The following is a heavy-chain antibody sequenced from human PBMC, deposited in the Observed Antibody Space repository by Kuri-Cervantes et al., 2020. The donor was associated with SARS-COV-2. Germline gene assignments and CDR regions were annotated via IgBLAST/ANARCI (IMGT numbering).Heavy chain of an antibody. J-gene: IGHJ4*02. Sequence: ASVKVSCKASGYTFTGYYMHWVRQAPGQGLEWMGWINPNSGGTNYAQKFQGRVTMTRDTSISTAYMELSRLRSDDTAVYYCARGSIFSDTGGWYFDYWGREPWSPSPQ. CDR2: INPNSGGT. V-gene: IGHV1-2*02. CDR3: ARGSIFSDTGGWYFDY. CDR1: GYTFTGYY. D-gene: IGHD3-10*01.